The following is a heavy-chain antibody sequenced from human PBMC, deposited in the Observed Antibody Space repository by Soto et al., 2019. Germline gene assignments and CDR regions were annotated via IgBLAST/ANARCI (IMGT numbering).Heavy chain of an antibody. V-gene: IGHV3-23*01. CDR3: AKDRCRGIFCGLAPLAIDY. Sequence: HPGGSLRLSCAASGFTFSSYAMSWVRQAPGKGLEWVSAISGSGGSTYYADSVKGRFTISRDNSKNTLYLQMNSLRAEDTAVYYCAKDRCRGIFCGLAPLAIDYWGQGTLVTVSS. D-gene: IGHD3-9*01. CDR2: ISGSGGST. J-gene: IGHJ4*02. CDR1: GFTFSSYA.